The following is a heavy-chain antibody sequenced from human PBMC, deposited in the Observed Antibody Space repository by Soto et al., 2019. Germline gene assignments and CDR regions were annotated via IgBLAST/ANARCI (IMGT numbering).Heavy chain of an antibody. Sequence: ASVKVSCKASGYTFTSYYMHWVRQAPGQGLEWMGIINPSGGSTSYAQKFQGRVTMTRDTSTSTVYMELSSLRSEDTAVYYCGSTYYNPSPKSRVTISVDTSKNQFSLKLSSVTAADTAVYYCARQDIVVVPAAMFARVGRAGHFDYWGQGTLVTVSS. CDR1: GYTFTSYY. V-gene: IGHV1-46*01. CDR2: INPSGGST. CDR3: GSTYYNPSPKSRVTISVDTSKNQFSLKLSSVTAADTAVYYCARQDIVVVPAAMFARVGRAGHFDY. D-gene: IGHD2-21*02. J-gene: IGHJ4*02.